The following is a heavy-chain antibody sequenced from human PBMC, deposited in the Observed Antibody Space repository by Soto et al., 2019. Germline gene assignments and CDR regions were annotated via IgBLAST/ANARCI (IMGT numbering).Heavy chain of an antibody. Sequence: EVQLLESGGGLVQPGGSLRLSCAASGFTFSSYAMSWVRQAPGEGLEWVSAISGSGGSTYYADSVKGRFTISRDNSKNTLYLQMNSLRAEDTAVYYCAKSGDDYGDYVSFGYFDYWGQGTLVTVSS. CDR2: ISGSGGST. CDR3: AKSGDDYGDYVSFGYFDY. CDR1: GFTFSSYA. V-gene: IGHV3-23*01. D-gene: IGHD4-17*01. J-gene: IGHJ4*02.